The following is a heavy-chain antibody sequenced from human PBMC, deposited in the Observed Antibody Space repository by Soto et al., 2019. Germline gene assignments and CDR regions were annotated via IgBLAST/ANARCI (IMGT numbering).Heavy chain of an antibody. V-gene: IGHV1-18*01. Sequence: QVQLVQSGAEVKKPGASVKVSCKASGYTFTSYGISWVRQAPGQGLEWMGWIRAYNGNTNYAQKLQGGVPMATDTATSTAYTELRSLRSDETAVYYSAISAGIVVVPAAKTLDSWGQGTLVTVSS. CDR3: AISAGIVVVPAAKTLDS. D-gene: IGHD2-2*01. CDR1: GYTFTSYG. J-gene: IGHJ4*02. CDR2: IRAYNGNT.